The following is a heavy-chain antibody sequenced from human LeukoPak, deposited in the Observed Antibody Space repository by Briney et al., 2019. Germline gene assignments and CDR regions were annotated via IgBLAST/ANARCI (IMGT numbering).Heavy chain of an antibody. CDR1: GYTFTGYY. CDR3: ARGLPYSGYGSDY. CDR2: INPNSGDT. D-gene: IGHD5-12*01. J-gene: IGHJ4*02. V-gene: IGHV1-2*02. Sequence: ASVKVSCKASGYTFTGYYLHWMRQAPGQGLEWMGWINPNSGDTNYAQKFQGRVTMTRNTSISTAYMELSSLRSEDTAVYYCARGLPYSGYGSDYWGQGTLVTVSS.